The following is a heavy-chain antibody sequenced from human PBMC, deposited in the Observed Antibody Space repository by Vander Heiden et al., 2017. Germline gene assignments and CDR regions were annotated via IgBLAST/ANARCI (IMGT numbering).Heavy chain of an antibody. CDR3: AKGLLPDFWSGYADY. D-gene: IGHD3-3*01. Sequence: EVQLLESGGGLVQHGGSLRLSWEASGFTFRRYALSWVLRAPGKGLEWVSAIRGSGGSTYYADSVKGRFTISRDNSKNTPYLQMNSLRAEDTAVYYCAKGLLPDFWSGYADYWGQGTLVTVSS. J-gene: IGHJ4*02. V-gene: IGHV3-23*01. CDR2: IRGSGGST. CDR1: GFTFRRYA.